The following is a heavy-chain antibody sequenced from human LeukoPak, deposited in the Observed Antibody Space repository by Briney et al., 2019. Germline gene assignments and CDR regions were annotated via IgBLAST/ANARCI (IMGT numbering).Heavy chain of an antibody. Sequence: LGGSLRLSCAASGFTFSSYWMSWVRQAPGKGLGWVANIKQDGSEKYYVGSVKGRFTISRDNAKNSLYLQMNSLRAEDTAVYYCARLHIAVGGPLDYWGQGTLVTVSS. CDR3: ARLHIAVGGPLDY. D-gene: IGHD6-19*01. V-gene: IGHV3-7*01. J-gene: IGHJ4*02. CDR1: GFTFSSYW. CDR2: IKQDGSEK.